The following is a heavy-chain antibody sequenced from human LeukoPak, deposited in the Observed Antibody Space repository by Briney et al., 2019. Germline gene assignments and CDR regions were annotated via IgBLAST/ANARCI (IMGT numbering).Heavy chain of an antibody. CDR2: IYYSGST. V-gene: IGHV4-31*03. CDR3: AREPVISGWFEY. Sequence: SETLSLTCTVSGGSISSGGYYWNWIRQHPGKGLEWIGYIYYSGSTYYNPSLKSRVTISVDTSKNHFSLRLSSVTAADTAVYFCAREPVISGWFEYWGQGTLVTVSS. CDR1: GGSISSGGYY. J-gene: IGHJ4*02. D-gene: IGHD6-19*01.